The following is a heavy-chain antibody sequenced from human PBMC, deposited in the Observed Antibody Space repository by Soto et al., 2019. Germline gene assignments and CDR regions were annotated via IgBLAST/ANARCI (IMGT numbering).Heavy chain of an antibody. CDR2: ISSSSSYI. J-gene: IGHJ3*02. CDR1: GFTFSSYS. Sequence: EVQLVESGGGLVKPGGSLILSCAASGFTFSSYSMNWVRQAPGKGLEWVSSISSSSSYIYYADSVKGRFTISRDNAKNSLYLQMNSLRAEDTAVYYCARHGNYDSSGYYYPDAFDIWGQGTMVTVSS. D-gene: IGHD3-22*01. V-gene: IGHV3-21*01. CDR3: ARHGNYDSSGYYYPDAFDI.